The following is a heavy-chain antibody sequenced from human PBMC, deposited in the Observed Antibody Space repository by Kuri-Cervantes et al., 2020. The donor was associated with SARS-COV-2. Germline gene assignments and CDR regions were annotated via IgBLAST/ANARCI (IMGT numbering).Heavy chain of an antibody. V-gene: IGHV1-18*04. Sequence: ASVKVSCKASGYTFTSYGISWVRQAPGQGLEWMGWISAYSGNTNYAQKLQGRVTMTTDTSTSTAYMELRSLRSDDTAVYYCAINIAARPGPYNWFDPWGQGTLVTVSS. CDR3: AINIAARPGPYNWFDP. CDR2: ISAYSGNT. D-gene: IGHD6-6*01. J-gene: IGHJ5*02. CDR1: GYTFTSYG.